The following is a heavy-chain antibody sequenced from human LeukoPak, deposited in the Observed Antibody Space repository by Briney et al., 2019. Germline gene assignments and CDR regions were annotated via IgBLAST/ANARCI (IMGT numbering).Heavy chain of an antibody. V-gene: IGHV5-51*01. CDR1: GYSFTSYW. J-gene: IGHJ4*02. D-gene: IGHD3-22*01. Sequence: GGSLRLSCKGSGYSFTSYWNGWVGQRPGKGLEGMGIIYPVDSDTRYSPSFQGQVTISADKSISTAYLQWSSLKASDTAMYYCARVYDYDSSGCLDYWGQGTLVTVPS. CDR2: IYPVDSDT. CDR3: ARVYDYDSSGCLDY.